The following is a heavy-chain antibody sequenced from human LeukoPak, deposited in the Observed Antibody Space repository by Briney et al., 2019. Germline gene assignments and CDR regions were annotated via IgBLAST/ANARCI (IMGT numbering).Heavy chain of an antibody. CDR2: IKSKTDGGTT. CDR1: GSTFSNAW. J-gene: IGHJ4*02. CDR3: TTDIVLMVYAIRCGY. Sequence: GGSLRLSCAASGSTFSNAWMSWVRQAPGKGLEWVGRIKSKTDGGTTDYAAPVKGRFTISRDDSKNTLYLQMNSLKTEDTAVYYCTTDIVLMVYAIRCGYWGQGTLVTVSS. V-gene: IGHV3-15*01. D-gene: IGHD2-8*01.